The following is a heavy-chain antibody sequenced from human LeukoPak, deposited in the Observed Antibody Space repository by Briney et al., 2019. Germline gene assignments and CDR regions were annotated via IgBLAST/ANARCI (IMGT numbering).Heavy chain of an antibody. CDR3: ASTMAAAEYYFDY. Sequence: GRSLRLSCAASGFTFRSYAMHWVRQAPGKGLEWVAVISYDGSNKYYADSVKGRFTISRDNSKNTLYLQMNSLRAEDTAVYYCASTMAAAEYYFDYWGQGTLVTVSS. D-gene: IGHD6-13*01. CDR1: GFTFRSYA. V-gene: IGHV3-30*04. CDR2: ISYDGSNK. J-gene: IGHJ4*02.